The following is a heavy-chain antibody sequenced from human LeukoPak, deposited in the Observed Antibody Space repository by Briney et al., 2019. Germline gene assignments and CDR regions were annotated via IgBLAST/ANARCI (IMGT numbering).Heavy chain of an antibody. CDR3: ARRRYSSSGWFDP. CDR2: IYPGDSDT. D-gene: IGHD6-6*01. V-gene: IGHV5-51*01. Sequence: GESLKISCKGSGYSFIFYWIGWVRQMPGKGLEWMGIIYPGDSDTRYSPSFQGQVTISADKSISTAYLQWSSLKASDTAMYYCARRRYSSSGWFDPWGQGTLVTVSS. J-gene: IGHJ5*02. CDR1: GYSFIFYW.